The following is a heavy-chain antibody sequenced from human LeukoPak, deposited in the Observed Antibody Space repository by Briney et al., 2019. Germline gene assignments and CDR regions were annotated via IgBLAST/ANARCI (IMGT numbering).Heavy chain of an antibody. CDR3: AREYYDFWSGYYAYFDY. Sequence: ASVKVSCKASGYTFTGYYMHWVRQAPGQALEWMGWINPNSGGTNYAQKFQGRVTMTRDTSISTAYMELSRLRSDDTAVYYCAREYYDFWSGYYAYFDYWGQGTLVTVSS. D-gene: IGHD3-3*01. V-gene: IGHV1-2*02. J-gene: IGHJ4*02. CDR2: INPNSGGT. CDR1: GYTFTGYY.